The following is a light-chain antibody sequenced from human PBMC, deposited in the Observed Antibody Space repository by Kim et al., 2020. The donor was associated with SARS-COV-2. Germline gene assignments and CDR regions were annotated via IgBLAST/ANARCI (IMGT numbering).Light chain of an antibody. CDR1: QSVSSN. V-gene: IGKV3-15*01. CDR2: GAS. CDR3: QQYNNWPPVT. Sequence: EIVMTQSPATLSVSPGERATLSCRASQSVSSNLAWYQQKPGQAPRLLLYGASTRATGTPARFSGSGSGTEFTLTISSLQSEDFAVYYCQQYNNWPPVTFGQGTKVEIK. J-gene: IGKJ1*01.